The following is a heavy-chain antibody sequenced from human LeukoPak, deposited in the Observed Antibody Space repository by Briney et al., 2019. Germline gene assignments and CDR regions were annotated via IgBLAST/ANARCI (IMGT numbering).Heavy chain of an antibody. CDR2: IYSGGST. CDR3: ARGPVGGSGWYWFDP. J-gene: IGHJ5*02. Sequence: GGSLRLSCAASGFTFSSYSMSWVRQAPGKGLEWVSVIYSGGSTYYADSVKGRFTISRDNSKNTLYLQMNSLRAEDTAVYYCARGPVGGSGWYWFDPWGQGTLVTVSS. D-gene: IGHD6-13*01. V-gene: IGHV3-53*01. CDR1: GFTFSSYS.